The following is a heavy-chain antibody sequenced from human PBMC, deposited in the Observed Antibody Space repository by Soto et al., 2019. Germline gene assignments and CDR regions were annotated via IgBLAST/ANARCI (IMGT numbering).Heavy chain of an antibody. D-gene: IGHD2-8*02. J-gene: IGHJ4*02. CDR3: ARDYARGWCQF. CDR1: GFDFSNSG. Sequence: PGGSLRLSCTASGFDFSNSGIRWVRQTPGKGLEWVALISFDGDKYYVDSVKGRFTISRDNPTNTVYLQMNRLRPEDTGVYYCARDYARGWCQFWGQGTLVTVSS. CDR2: ISFDGDK. V-gene: IGHV3-30*03.